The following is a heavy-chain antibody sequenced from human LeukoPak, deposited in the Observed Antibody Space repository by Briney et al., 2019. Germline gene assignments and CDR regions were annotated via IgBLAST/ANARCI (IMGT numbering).Heavy chain of an antibody. CDR2: ISSSSSYI. CDR1: GFTFSSYS. J-gene: IGHJ4*02. Sequence: GGSLRLYCAASGFTFSSYSMKWVRQAPGKGLEWVSSISSSSSYIYYADSVKGRFTISRDNSKNTLYLQMNSLRAEDTAVYYCAKDQAGFDYFDYWGQGTLVTVSS. V-gene: IGHV3-21*01. D-gene: IGHD3-10*01. CDR3: AKDQAGFDYFDY.